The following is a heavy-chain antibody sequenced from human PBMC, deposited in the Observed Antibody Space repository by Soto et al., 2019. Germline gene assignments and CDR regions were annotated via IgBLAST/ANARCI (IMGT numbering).Heavy chain of an antibody. CDR2: ISDSGGST. CDR1: GFTFSSYA. CDR3: AKAPSSSWWPFDY. D-gene: IGHD6-13*01. Sequence: EVQLLESGGGLVQPGGSLRLSCAASGFTFSSYAMSWVRQAPGKGPEWVSAISDSGGSTYYADSVKGRFTISRDNSKNTLYLQLNSLRAEDAAVDYCAKAPSSSWWPFDYWGQGTLVTVSS. J-gene: IGHJ4*02. V-gene: IGHV3-23*01.